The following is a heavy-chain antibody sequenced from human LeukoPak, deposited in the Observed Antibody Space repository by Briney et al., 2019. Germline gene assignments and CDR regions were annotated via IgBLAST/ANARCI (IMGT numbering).Heavy chain of an antibody. D-gene: IGHD6-19*01. Sequence: PSETLSLTCAVYGGSFSGYYWSWIRQPPGKGLEWIGEINHSGSTNYNPSLKSRVTISVDTSKNQFSLKLSSVTAADTAVYYCARRYSSGCLNYWGQGTLVTVSS. J-gene: IGHJ4*02. CDR2: INHSGST. V-gene: IGHV4-34*01. CDR3: ARRYSSGCLNY. CDR1: GGSFSGYY.